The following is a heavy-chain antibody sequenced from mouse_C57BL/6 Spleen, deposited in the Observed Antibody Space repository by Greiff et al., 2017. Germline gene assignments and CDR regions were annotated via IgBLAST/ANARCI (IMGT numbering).Heavy chain of an antibody. Sequence: QVQLQQSGAELVRPGASVTLSCKASGYTFTDYEMHWVKQTPVHGLEWIGAIDPETGGTAYNQKFKGKAILTADKSSSTAYMELRSLTSEDSAVYYCTRRDYDDYYAMDYWGQGTSVTVSS. CDR2: IDPETGGT. CDR1: GYTFTDYE. J-gene: IGHJ4*01. V-gene: IGHV1-15*01. CDR3: TRRDYDDYYAMDY. D-gene: IGHD2-4*01.